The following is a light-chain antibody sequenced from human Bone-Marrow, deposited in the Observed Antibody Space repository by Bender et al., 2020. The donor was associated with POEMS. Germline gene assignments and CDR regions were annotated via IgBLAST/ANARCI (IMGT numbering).Light chain of an antibody. CDR3: CSYAGSYHWV. CDR1: DLGDKY. V-gene: IGLV3-1*01. CDR2: QDT. Sequence: SYEVTQPPSVSVSPGQTASITCSGDDLGDKYVAWYQQKPGQSPVLVIYQDTKRPSGIPERFSGSKSGNTASLTISGLQAEDDTDYYCCSYAGSYHWVFGGGTKLTVL. J-gene: IGLJ3*02.